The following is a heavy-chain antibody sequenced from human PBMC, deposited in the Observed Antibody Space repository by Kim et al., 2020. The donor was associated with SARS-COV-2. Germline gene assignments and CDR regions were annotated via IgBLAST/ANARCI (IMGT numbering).Heavy chain of an antibody. CDR3: ARVDLKRGWPYYYYYGMDV. J-gene: IGHJ6*02. CDR2: IYYSGST. CDR1: GGSISSYY. D-gene: IGHD6-19*01. V-gene: IGHV4-59*01. Sequence: SETLSLTCTVSGGSISSYYWSWIRQPPGKGLEWIGYIYYSGSTNYNPSLKSRVTISVDTSKNQFSLKLSSVTAADTAVYYCARVDLKRGWPYYYYYGMDVWGQGTTVTVSS.